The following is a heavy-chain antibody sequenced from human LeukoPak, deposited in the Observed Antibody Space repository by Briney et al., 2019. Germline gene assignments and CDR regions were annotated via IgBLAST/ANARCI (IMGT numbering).Heavy chain of an antibody. Sequence: GGSLRLSCAASGFTFSTYSMNWVRQAPGKGLEWVSSISSSSSYIYYADSVKGRFTISRDNAKNSLYLQMSSLRAEDTAAYYCARAVTTGTTRWFDPWGQGTLVTVSS. CDR1: GFTFSTYS. V-gene: IGHV3-21*01. J-gene: IGHJ5*02. CDR3: ARAVTTGTTRWFDP. D-gene: IGHD1-1*01. CDR2: ISSSSSYI.